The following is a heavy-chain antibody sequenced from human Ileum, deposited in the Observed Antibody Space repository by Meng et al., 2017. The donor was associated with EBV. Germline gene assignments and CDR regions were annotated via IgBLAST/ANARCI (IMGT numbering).Heavy chain of an antibody. CDR2: IYHSGST. D-gene: IGHD2-2*01. CDR3: ASGRKYCSSTSCYGQFDY. CDR1: GGSSSSSNW. J-gene: IGHJ4*02. V-gene: IGHV4-4*02. Sequence: QVQLQESGPGLVKPSGTLSLTFAVSGGSSSSSNWWSWVRQPPGKGLEWIGEIYHSGSTNYNPSLKSRVTISVDKSKNQFSLKLSSVTAADTAVYYCASGRKYCSSTSCYGQFDYWGQGPLVTVYS.